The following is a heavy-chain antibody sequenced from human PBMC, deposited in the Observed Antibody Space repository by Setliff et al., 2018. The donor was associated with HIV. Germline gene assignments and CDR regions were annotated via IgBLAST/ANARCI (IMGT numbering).Heavy chain of an antibody. D-gene: IGHD1-1*01. J-gene: IGHJ4*02. CDR1: GFTFNDYY. CDR3: ARYARVPQF. V-gene: IGHV3-11*01. Sequence: PGGSLRLSCAVSGFTFNDYYMSWIRQAPGKGLEHISYIGGSGGTDIKYADSVKGRFTISRDTAKNSLYLQMNSLRAEDTAVYYCARYARVPQFWGQGTLVTVSS. CDR2: IGGSGGTDI.